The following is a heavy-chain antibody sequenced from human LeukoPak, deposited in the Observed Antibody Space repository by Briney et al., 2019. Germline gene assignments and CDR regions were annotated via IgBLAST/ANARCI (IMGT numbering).Heavy chain of an antibody. Sequence: GASVKVSCKASGYTFTSYYMHWVRQAPGLGLEWMGIINPSAGSTNYAQKFQGRVTMTRDTSTSTVYMELRSLRSDDTAVYYCARDPYAFDIWGQGTMVTVSS. CDR3: ARDPYAFDI. CDR2: INPSAGST. V-gene: IGHV1-46*01. CDR1: GYTFTSYY. J-gene: IGHJ3*02.